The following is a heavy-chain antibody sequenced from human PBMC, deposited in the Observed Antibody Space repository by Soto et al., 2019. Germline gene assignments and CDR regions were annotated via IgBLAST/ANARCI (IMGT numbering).Heavy chain of an antibody. D-gene: IGHD3-3*01. Sequence: NPKASVKVSCKASGYTFTSYAMHWVRQAPGQRLEWMGWSNAGNGNTKYSQKFQGRVTITRDTSASTAYMELSSLRSEDTAVYYCARDFWSGYYSMRVRWEFDYWGQGTLVTVSS. CDR2: SNAGNGNT. CDR1: GYTFTSYA. V-gene: IGHV1-3*01. CDR3: ARDFWSGYYSMRVRWEFDY. J-gene: IGHJ4*02.